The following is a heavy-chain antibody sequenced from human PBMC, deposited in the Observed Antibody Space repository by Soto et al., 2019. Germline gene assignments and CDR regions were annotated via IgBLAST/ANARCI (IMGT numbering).Heavy chain of an antibody. Sequence: PSGALSLMSTPSGGFVSSFYWGWIRQPPGKGLEWIGYIYYSGSTNYNPSLKSRVTISVDTSKNQFSLKLSSVTAADTAVYYCASNYDSSGPWDIWGQATMV. V-gene: IGHV4-59*02. CDR1: GGFVSSFY. D-gene: IGHD3-22*01. CDR3: ASNYDSSGPWDI. J-gene: IGHJ3*02. CDR2: IYYSGST.